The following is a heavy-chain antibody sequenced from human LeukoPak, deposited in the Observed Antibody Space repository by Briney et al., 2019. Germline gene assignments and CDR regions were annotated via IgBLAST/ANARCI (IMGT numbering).Heavy chain of an antibody. CDR3: ARASSGWDAFDI. V-gene: IGHV4-59*01. J-gene: IGHJ3*02. D-gene: IGHD6-19*01. Sequence: PSETLSPTCTVSGGSISSYYWSWIRQPPGKGLEWIGYIYYSGSTNYNPSLKSRVTISVDTSKNQFSLKLSSVTAADTAVYYCARASSGWDAFDIWGQGTMVTVSS. CDR1: GGSISSYY. CDR2: IYYSGST.